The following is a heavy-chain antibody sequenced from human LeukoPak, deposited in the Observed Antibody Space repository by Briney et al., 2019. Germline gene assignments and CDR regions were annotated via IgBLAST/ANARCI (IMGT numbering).Heavy chain of an antibody. V-gene: IGHV3-48*03. J-gene: IGHJ6*03. CDR3: ARDRAMAYYYYYMDV. CDR1: GFTFRSYE. D-gene: IGHD5-18*01. Sequence: GGSLRLSCAASGFTFRSYEMNWVRQAPGKGLEWISYISSSGSTTYYADSVKGRFTISKNNAENSLYLQMNSLRAEDTAVYYCARDRAMAYYYYYMDVWGKGTTVTVSS. CDR2: ISSSGSTT.